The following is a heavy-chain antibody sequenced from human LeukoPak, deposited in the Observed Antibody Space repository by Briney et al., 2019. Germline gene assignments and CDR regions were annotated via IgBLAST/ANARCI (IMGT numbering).Heavy chain of an antibody. J-gene: IGHJ1*01. CDR2: IIPIFGTA. CDR3: ARPGVVAGTEWDFQH. V-gene: IGHV1-69*13. D-gene: IGHD2-2*01. Sequence: ASVKVSYKASGGTFSSYPISWVRQAPGQGLEWMGGIIPIFGTANYAQKFQGRVTITADESTSTAYMELSSLRSEDTAVYYCARPGVVAGTEWDFQHWGQGTLVTVSS. CDR1: GGTFSSYP.